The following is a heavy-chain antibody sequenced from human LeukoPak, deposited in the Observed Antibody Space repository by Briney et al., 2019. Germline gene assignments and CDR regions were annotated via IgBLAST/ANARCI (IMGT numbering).Heavy chain of an antibody. V-gene: IGHV4-61*08. CDR1: GGSISSGDYY. CDR2: IYYSGST. CDR3: ARGTYSGSYYYFDS. Sequence: SETLSLTCTVSGGSISSGDYYWTWIRQPPGKGLEWIGYIYYSGSTNYNSSLKSRVTIAVDTSKNQFSLKLSSVTAADTAMYYCARGTYSGSYYYFDSWGQGTLVTVSS. J-gene: IGHJ4*02. D-gene: IGHD1-26*01.